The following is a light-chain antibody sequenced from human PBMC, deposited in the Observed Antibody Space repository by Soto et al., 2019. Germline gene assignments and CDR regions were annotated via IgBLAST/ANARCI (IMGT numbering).Light chain of an antibody. CDR1: QSFGSSY. CDR2: GAS. J-gene: IGKJ1*01. CDR3: QQYGSSPWT. Sequence: EIVLTQSPRTLSLSPGERATLSCRASQSFGSSYLAWYQQKPGQAPRLLIYGASSRATGIPDRFSGSGSGTDFSLTISRLEPEDFAVYYCQQYGSSPWTFGQGSRVGIK. V-gene: IGKV3-20*01.